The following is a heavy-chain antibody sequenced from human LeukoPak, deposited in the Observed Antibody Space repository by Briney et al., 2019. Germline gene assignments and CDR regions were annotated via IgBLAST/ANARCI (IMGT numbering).Heavy chain of an antibody. Sequence: PGGSLRLSCAASGFTFSSHAMSWVRQAPGKGLEWVSGITDSGGSTYYADSVKGRFTISRDNSKNTLYMQMNSLRAEDTAVYYCATYHAGTWYYVDYWGQGTLVSVSS. CDR1: GFTFSSHA. D-gene: IGHD3-16*01. CDR3: ATYHAGTWYYVDY. J-gene: IGHJ4*02. V-gene: IGHV3-23*01. CDR2: ITDSGGST.